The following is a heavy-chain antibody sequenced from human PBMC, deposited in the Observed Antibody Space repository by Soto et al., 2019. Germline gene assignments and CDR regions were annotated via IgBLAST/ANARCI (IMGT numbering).Heavy chain of an antibody. D-gene: IGHD6-13*01. CDR3: AKASSSWTRYYYYYMDV. J-gene: IGHJ6*03. Sequence: GGSLRLSCAASGFTFSSYAMSWVRQAPGKGLEWVSAISGSGGSTYYADSVKGRFTISRDNSKNTLYLQMNSLRAEDTAVYYCAKASSSWTRYYYYYMDVWGKGTTVTVS. CDR1: GFTFSSYA. CDR2: ISGSGGST. V-gene: IGHV3-23*01.